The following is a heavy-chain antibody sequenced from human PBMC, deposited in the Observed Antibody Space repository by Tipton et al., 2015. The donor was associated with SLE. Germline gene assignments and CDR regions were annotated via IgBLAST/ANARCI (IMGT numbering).Heavy chain of an antibody. CDR2: ISSSGSTI. V-gene: IGHV3-11*04. Sequence: SLRLSCAASGFTFSDYYMSWIRQAPGKGLEWVSYISSSGSTIYYADSVKGRFTISRDNAKNTLYLQMNSLRAEDTAVYYCAKPDHVTMIVVQDAFDIWGQGTMVTVSS. J-gene: IGHJ3*02. CDR3: AKPDHVTMIVVQDAFDI. D-gene: IGHD3-22*01. CDR1: GFTFSDYY.